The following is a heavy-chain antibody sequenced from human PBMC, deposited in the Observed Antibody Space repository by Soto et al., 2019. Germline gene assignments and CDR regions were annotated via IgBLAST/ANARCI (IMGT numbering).Heavy chain of an antibody. CDR1: GFTFDDYT. V-gene: IGHV3-43*01. CDR2: IIWDGCST. J-gene: IGHJ4*02. Sequence: GGSLRLSCAASGFTFDDYTMHWVRQAPGKGLYWVSLIIWDGCSTYYADSVKGRFTISRDNSKNSLYLQMNSLITEDTALQYCETYLMVRGLYSFDSWRKGTLVTVS. D-gene: IGHD3-10*01. CDR3: ETYLMVRGLYSFDS.